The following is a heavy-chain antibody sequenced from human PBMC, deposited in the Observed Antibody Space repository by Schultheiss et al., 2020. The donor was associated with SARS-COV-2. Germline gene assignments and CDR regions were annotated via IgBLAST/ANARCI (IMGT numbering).Heavy chain of an antibody. V-gene: IGHV4-38-2*01. CDR1: GYSISSGYY. CDR3: ARAPHSSGFAAFDI. CDR2: IYYSGST. Sequence: SETLSLTCAVSGYSISSGYYWGWIRQPPGKGLEWIGYIYYSGSTNYNPSLKSRVTISVDRSKNQFSLKLSSVTAADTAVYYCARAPHSSGFAAFDIWGQGTMVTVSS. D-gene: IGHD3-22*01. J-gene: IGHJ3*02.